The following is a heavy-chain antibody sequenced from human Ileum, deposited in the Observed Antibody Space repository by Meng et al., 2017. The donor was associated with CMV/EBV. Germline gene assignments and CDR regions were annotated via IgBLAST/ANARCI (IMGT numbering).Heavy chain of an antibody. CDR2: ITSKTFGEAR. J-gene: IGHJ4*02. Sequence: GESLKISCAASGFTFTSAWMSWVRQAPGKGLEWVGRITSKTFGEARDYAAHVKGRFDISRDDSKNTLYLQISSLKSEDTAVYYCTTGSPSSNGDNGFDFWGQGTLVTVSS. V-gene: IGHV3-15*01. D-gene: IGHD4-17*01. CDR1: GFTFTSAW. CDR3: TTGSPSSNGDNGFDF.